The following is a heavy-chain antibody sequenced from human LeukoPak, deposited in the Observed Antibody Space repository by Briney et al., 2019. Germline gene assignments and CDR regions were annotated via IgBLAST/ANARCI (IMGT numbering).Heavy chain of an antibody. CDR1: GFTFRKTW. J-gene: IGHJ6*02. D-gene: IGHD4-17*01. CDR2: INDDGKIT. V-gene: IGHV3-74*01. CDR3: ARDVAYGRMDV. Sequence: PGGSLRLSCSASGFTFRKTWMQWVRHAPGKGLVWVSQINDDGKITGYADSVKGRFTVSRDNAKNTLYLQMKSLRADDTAVYYCARDVAYGRMDVWGQGTTVTVSS.